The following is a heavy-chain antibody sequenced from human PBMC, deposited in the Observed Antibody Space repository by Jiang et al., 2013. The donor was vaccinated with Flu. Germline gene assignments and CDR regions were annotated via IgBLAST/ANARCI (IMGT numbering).Heavy chain of an antibody. D-gene: IGHD1-26*01. Sequence: SGAEVKKPGASVKVSCKASGYTFTGYYMHWVRQAPGQGLEWMGWINPNSGGTNYAQKFQGRVTMTRDTSISTAYMELSRLRSDDTAVYYCARVGAPSGSYPDYYYYYGMDVWGQGTTVTVSS. J-gene: IGHJ6*02. CDR2: INPNSGGT. CDR1: GYTFTGYY. V-gene: IGHV1-2*02. CDR3: ARVGAPSGSYPDYYYYYGMDV.